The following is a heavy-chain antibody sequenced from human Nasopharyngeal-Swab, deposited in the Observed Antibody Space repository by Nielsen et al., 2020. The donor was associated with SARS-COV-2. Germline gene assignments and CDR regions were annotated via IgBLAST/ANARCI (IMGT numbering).Heavy chain of an antibody. CDR3: ARSAYDFWSGQNWFDP. V-gene: IGHV5-51*01. J-gene: IGHJ5*02. CDR1: GYSFTSYW. CDR2: IYPGDSDT. D-gene: IGHD3-3*01. Sequence: GGSLRLSCKGSGYSFTSYWIGWVRQMPGKGLEWMGIIYPGDSDTRYSPSFQGQVTISADKSISTAYLQWSSLKASDTAMYYCARSAYDFWSGQNWFDPWGQGTLVTVSS.